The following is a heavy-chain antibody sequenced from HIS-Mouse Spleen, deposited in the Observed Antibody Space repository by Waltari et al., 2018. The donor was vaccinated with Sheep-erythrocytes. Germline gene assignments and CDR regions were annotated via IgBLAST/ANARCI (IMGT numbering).Heavy chain of an antibody. J-gene: IGHJ4*02. CDR1: GGSISSSSYY. CDR2: IYYSGRT. CDR3: ARHKDTAMVHFDY. V-gene: IGHV4-39*01. Sequence: QLQLQESGPGLVKPSETLSLTCTVSGGSISSSSYYWGWIRQPPGKGLEGIGSIYYSGRTYHNQSLKSRVTISVETAKNQFSLKLSSVTAADTAVYYCARHKDTAMVHFDYWGQGTLVTVSS. D-gene: IGHD5-18*01.